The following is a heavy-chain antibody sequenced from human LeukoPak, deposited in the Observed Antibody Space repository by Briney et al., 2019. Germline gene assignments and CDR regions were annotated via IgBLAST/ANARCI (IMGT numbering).Heavy chain of an antibody. J-gene: IGHJ5*02. V-gene: IGHV3-30*18. D-gene: IGHD2-21*01. Sequence: PGTSLRLSCATSGFTFSNYGMHWVRQAPGKGLEWVAVISNDGSNIQYADSAKGRFTISRDNSKNTVYLQMNSLRSEDTAVYYCAKDPYRVIVATGNYLDPWDQGTLVTVSS. CDR2: ISNDGSNI. CDR1: GFTFSNYG. CDR3: AKDPYRVIVATGNYLDP.